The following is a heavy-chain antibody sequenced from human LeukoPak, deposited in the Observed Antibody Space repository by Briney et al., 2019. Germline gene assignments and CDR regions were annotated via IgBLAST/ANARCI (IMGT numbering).Heavy chain of an antibody. D-gene: IGHD2-2*01. J-gene: IGHJ4*02. Sequence: GGSLRLSCAVSGLTFSSCWMTWVRQAPGKGLELVANIKQDGSEKYYVDSVKGRFTISRDNAKNSLYLQMSSVRAEDTAVYYCARVGCTSTSCLANWGQGTLVTVSS. CDR3: ARVGCTSTSCLAN. CDR2: IKQDGSEK. V-gene: IGHV3-7*01. CDR1: GLTFSSCW.